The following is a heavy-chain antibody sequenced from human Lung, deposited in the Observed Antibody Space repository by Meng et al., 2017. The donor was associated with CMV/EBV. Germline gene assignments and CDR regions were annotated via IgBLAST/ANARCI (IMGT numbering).Heavy chain of an antibody. CDR2: IYSGDSST. J-gene: IGHJ4*02. Sequence: GESPKTSCAASGFTLSNYAMSWVRQAPGKGLEWVSVIYSGDSSTHYADPVKGRFTIPRDNYKNTLYLQMNSLRAEDTAVYYCAKDQMLSYFDYWGQGTLVTVSS. CDR3: AKDQMLSYFDY. CDR1: GFTLSNYA. V-gene: IGHV3-23*03. D-gene: IGHD2-2*01.